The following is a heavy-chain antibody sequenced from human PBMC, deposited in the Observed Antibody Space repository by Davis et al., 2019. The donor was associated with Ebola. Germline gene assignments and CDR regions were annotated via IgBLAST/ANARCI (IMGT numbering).Heavy chain of an antibody. D-gene: IGHD6-13*01. CDR1: GGSFSGYY. CDR2: INHSGST. J-gene: IGHJ6*04. V-gene: IGHV4-34*01. Sequence: MPSETLSLTCAVYGGSFSGYYWSWIRQPPGKGLEWIGEINHSGSTNYNPSPKSRVTPSVDTSKNQFSLRLSSVTAADTVVYYFARGRVAATTRVYYYYGMDVWGKGTTVTVSS. CDR3: ARGRVAATTRVYYYYGMDV.